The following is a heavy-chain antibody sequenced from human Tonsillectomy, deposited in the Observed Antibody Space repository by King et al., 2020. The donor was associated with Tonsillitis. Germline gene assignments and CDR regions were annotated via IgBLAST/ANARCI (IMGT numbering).Heavy chain of an antibody. J-gene: IGHJ6*02. V-gene: IGHV3-74*01. CDR3: ARDQRYDILTGYYSPYYYYGMDV. D-gene: IGHD3-9*01. CDR1: GFTFSSYW. Sequence: VQLVESGGGLVQPGGSLRLSCAASGFTFSSYWMHWVRHAPGKGLVWVSRINSDGSSTSYADSVKGRFTISRDNAKNTLYLQMNSLRAEDTAVYYCARDQRYDILTGYYSPYYYYGMDVWGQGTTVTVSS. CDR2: INSDGSST.